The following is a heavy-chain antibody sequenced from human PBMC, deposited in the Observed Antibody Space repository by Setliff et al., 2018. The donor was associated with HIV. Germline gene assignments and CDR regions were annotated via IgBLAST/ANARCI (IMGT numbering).Heavy chain of an antibody. CDR3: ARGIAVAGTKINYYYYGMDV. J-gene: IGHJ6*02. CDR1: GGTFSSYA. V-gene: IGHV1-69*10. D-gene: IGHD6-19*01. CDR2: IIPILGIA. Sequence: ASVKVSCKASGGTFSSYAISWVRQAPGQGLEWMGGIIPILGIANYAQKFQGGVTITADESTSSAYMELSSLRSEDTAVYYYARGIAVAGTKINYYYYGMDVWGQGTTVTVSS.